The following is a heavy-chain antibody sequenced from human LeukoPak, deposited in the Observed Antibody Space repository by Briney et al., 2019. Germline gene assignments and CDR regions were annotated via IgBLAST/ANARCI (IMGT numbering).Heavy chain of an antibody. CDR1: GYTFTSYY. D-gene: IGHD1-26*01. CDR2: INPSGGST. CDR3: AREGIVGATLFDY. V-gene: IGHV1-46*01. J-gene: IGHJ4*02. Sequence: ASVNVSCKASGYTFTSYYMHWVRQAPGQGLEWMRIINPSGGSTSYAQKFQGRVTMTRDTSTSTVYMELSSLRSEDTAVYYCAREGIVGATLFDYWGQGTLVTVSS.